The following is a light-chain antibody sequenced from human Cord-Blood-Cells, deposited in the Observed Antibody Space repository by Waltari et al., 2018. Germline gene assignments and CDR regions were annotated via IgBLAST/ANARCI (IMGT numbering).Light chain of an antibody. Sequence: EIVLTQSPAPLSLSPGARATLSCRASQSVSSYLAWYQQKPGQAPRLLIYDASNRATGIPARFSGSGSGTDVTLTISSLEPEDFAVYYCQQRSNWPPLTFGGGTKVEIK. CDR1: QSVSSY. J-gene: IGKJ4*01. V-gene: IGKV3-11*01. CDR2: DAS. CDR3: QQRSNWPPLT.